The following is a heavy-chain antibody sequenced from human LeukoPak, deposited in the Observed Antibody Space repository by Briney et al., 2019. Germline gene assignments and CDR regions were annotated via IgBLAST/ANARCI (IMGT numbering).Heavy chain of an antibody. D-gene: IGHD3-22*01. CDR3: VRDGFYYDSSGPFDY. CDR2: INPSSGGT. CDR1: GYTFTGYY. V-gene: IGHV1-2*06. Sequence: GASVKVSCKVSGYTFTGYYLHWLRQAPGQGLEWMGRINPSSGGTNYAQKFQGRVTMTRDTSINTAYMDLSSLRSDDTAVYYCVRDGFYYDSSGPFDYWGQGTLVTVSS. J-gene: IGHJ4*02.